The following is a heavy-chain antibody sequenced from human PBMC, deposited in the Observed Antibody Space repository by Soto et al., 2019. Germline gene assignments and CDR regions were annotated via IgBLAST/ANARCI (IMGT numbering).Heavy chain of an antibody. D-gene: IGHD6-6*01. J-gene: IGHJ3*02. CDR3: ARGSRYSSSSSPSDAFDI. CDR1: GYTFTGYY. V-gene: IGHV1-2*04. CDR2: INPNSGGT. Sequence: ASVKVSCKASGYTFTGYYMQWVRQAPGQGLEWMGWINPNSGGTNYAQKFQGWVTMTRDTSISTAYMELSRLRSDDTAVYYCARGSRYSSSSSPSDAFDIWGQGTMVTVSS.